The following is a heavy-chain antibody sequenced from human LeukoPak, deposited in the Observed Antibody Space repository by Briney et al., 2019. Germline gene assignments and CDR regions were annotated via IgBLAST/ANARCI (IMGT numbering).Heavy chain of an antibody. CDR1: GESFSGYY. Sequence: SETLSLTCAVYGESFSGYYWSWIRQPAGKGLEWIGRIYTSGSTNYNPSLKSRVTMSVDTSKNQFSLKLSSVTAADTAVYYCAREQCSSTSCYPGVRHYNWFDPWGQGTLVTVSS. CDR2: IYTSGST. V-gene: IGHV4-4*07. D-gene: IGHD2-2*01. CDR3: AREQCSSTSCYPGVRHYNWFDP. J-gene: IGHJ5*02.